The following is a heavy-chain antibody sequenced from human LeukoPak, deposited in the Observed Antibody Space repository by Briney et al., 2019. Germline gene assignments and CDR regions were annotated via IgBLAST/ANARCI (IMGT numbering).Heavy chain of an antibody. CDR3: ARDPTQYLRYGYFDY. D-gene: IGHD4-11*01. J-gene: IGHJ4*02. CDR2: ISGSGGST. V-gene: IGHV3-23*01. CDR1: GFTFRSYS. Sequence: GGSLRLSCAASGFTFRSYSMNWVRQAPGKGLEWVSAISGSGGSTYYADSVKGRFTISRDNSKNTLYLQMNSLRAEDTAIYYCARDPTQYLRYGYFDYWGPGILVTVSS.